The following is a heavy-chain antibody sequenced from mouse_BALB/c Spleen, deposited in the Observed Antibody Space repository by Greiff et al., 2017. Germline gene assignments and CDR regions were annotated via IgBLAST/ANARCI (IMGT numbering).Heavy chain of an antibody. J-gene: IGHJ2*01. CDR2: ISYSGST. CDR3: ARGLADY. V-gene: IGHV3-2*02. Sequence: EVMLVESGPGLVKPSQSLSLTCTVTGYSITSDYAWNWIRQFPGNKLEWMGYISYSGSTSYNPSLKSRISITRDTSKNQFFLQLNSVTTEDTATYYCARGLADYWGQGTTLTVSS. CDR1: GYSITSDYA.